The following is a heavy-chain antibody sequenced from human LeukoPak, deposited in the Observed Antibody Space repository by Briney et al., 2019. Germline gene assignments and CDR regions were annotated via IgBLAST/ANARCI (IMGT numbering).Heavy chain of an antibody. Sequence: GGSLRLSCAASGFTFSNYAMNWVRQAPGKGLEWVSSISGDNRWTYYADSVKGRFTISRDNSKNTLYLQMNSLRVEDTAIYYCAVYCSSVTCKGKFDPWGQGTLVTVSS. CDR1: GFTFSNYA. CDR2: ISGDNRWT. D-gene: IGHD2-2*01. V-gene: IGHV3-23*01. CDR3: AVYCSSVTCKGKFDP. J-gene: IGHJ5*02.